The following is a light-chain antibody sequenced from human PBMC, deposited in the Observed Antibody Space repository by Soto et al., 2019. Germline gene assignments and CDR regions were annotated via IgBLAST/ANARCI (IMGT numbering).Light chain of an antibody. CDR2: DAS. CDR3: QQFGSSQYT. V-gene: IGKV3-11*01. J-gene: IGKJ2*01. Sequence: EIVLTQSPATLSLSPGERATLSCRASQSVSSYLAWYQQKPGQAPRLLIYDASNRATGIPARFSGSGSGTDFTLTISSLEPEDFAVYYCQQFGSSQYTFGPGTKLEIK. CDR1: QSVSSY.